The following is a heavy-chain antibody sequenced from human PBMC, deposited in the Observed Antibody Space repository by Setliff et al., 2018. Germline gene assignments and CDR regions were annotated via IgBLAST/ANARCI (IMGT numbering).Heavy chain of an antibody. Sequence: GSLRLSCAASGFTFSSHWMTWVRQAPGTGLEWDTANSGSSTYIFYAAPVKGRFTNSRDNARTALYLQLNSLRSEDTAVYFCAREHPPGSFSYMDVWGKGTTVTVSS. V-gene: IGHV3-21*01. CDR1: GFTFSSHW. D-gene: IGHD5-12*01. CDR3: AREHPPGSFSYMDV. J-gene: IGHJ6*03. CDR2: NSGSSTYI.